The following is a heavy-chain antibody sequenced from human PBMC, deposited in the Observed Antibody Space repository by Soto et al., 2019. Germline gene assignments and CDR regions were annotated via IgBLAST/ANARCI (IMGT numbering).Heavy chain of an antibody. D-gene: IGHD2-2*01. Sequence: RESLKISCKGSGYSFTSYWIGWVRQMPGKGLEWMGIIYPGDSDTRYSPSFQGQVTISADKSISTAYLQWSSLKASDTAVYYCAKVIVVVPAAYSYYYGMDVWGQGTTVTVSS. CDR1: GYSFTSYW. CDR2: IYPGDSDT. J-gene: IGHJ6*02. V-gene: IGHV5-51*01. CDR3: AKVIVVVPAAYSYYYGMDV.